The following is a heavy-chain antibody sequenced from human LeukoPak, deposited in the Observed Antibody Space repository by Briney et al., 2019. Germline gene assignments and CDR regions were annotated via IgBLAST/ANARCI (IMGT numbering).Heavy chain of an antibody. V-gene: IGHV1-46*01. CDR3: ARGRVHTYYDILTGYSEYWFDP. J-gene: IGHJ5*02. CDR2: INPSGGST. Sequence: ASVKVSCKASGYTFTSYYMHWVRQAPGQGLEWMGIINPSGGSTSCAQKFQGRVTMTRDMSTSTAYMELRSLRSDDTAVYYCARGRVHTYYDILTGYSEYWFDPWGQGTLVTVSS. CDR1: GYTFTSYY. D-gene: IGHD3-9*01.